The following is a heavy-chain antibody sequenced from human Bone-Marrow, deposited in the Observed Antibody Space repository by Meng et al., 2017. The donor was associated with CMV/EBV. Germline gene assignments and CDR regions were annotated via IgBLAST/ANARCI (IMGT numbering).Heavy chain of an antibody. CDR1: GFTFSSYA. V-gene: IGHV3-30-3*01. J-gene: IGHJ4*02. Sequence: GESLKISCAASGFTFSSYAMHWVRQAPGKGLEWVAVISYDGSNKYYADSVKGRFTISRDNSKNTLYLQMNSLRAEDTAVYYCARDPIAAADLYFDYWGQGTLATFSS. CDR3: ARDPIAAADLYFDY. D-gene: IGHD6-13*01. CDR2: ISYDGSNK.